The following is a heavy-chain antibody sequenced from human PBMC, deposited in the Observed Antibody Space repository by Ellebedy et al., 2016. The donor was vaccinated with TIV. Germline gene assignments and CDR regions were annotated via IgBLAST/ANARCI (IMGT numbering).Heavy chain of an antibody. D-gene: IGHD2-2*01. J-gene: IGHJ3*02. Sequence: GESLKISCAASGFTVSSNYMSWVRQAPGKGLEWVSGISGPGSNTYYADSVKGRFTISRDNSENTLYLQMNSLRVEDAAVYYCAKYCSSTSCPGAAFDIWGQGTMVTVS. V-gene: IGHV3-23*01. CDR3: AKYCSSTSCPGAAFDI. CDR1: GFTVSSNY. CDR2: ISGPGSNT.